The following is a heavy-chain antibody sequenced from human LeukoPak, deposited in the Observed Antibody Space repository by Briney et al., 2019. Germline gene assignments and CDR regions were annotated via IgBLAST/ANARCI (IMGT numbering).Heavy chain of an antibody. V-gene: IGHV3-30*04. CDR1: GFTFSGYP. D-gene: IGHD1-1*01. CDR2: ISYDGSNK. J-gene: IGHJ6*02. Sequence: GGSLRLSCAASGFTFSGYPIHWVRQAPGKGLEWVAVISYDGSNKYYADSVKGRFTISRDNSKNTLYLQMNGLRAEDTAVYYCAKEPQKNDYYYGMDVWGQGTTVTVSS. CDR3: AKEPQKNDYYYGMDV.